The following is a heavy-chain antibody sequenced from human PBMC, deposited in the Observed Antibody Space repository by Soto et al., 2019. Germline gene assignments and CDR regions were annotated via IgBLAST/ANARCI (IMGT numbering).Heavy chain of an antibody. Sequence: QVQLVESGGGVVQPGRSLRLSCVASGFTFSTTGMHWVRQVPGKGLEWVAMISHDGGATYYADSVKGRFTISRDTSKSTLYLQMNSPRTEDTAVYPCAKDLYGAGWYNYFDPWGQGTLVTVSS. V-gene: IGHV3-30*18. CDR2: ISHDGGAT. CDR1: GFTFSTTG. D-gene: IGHD6-19*01. J-gene: IGHJ5*02. CDR3: AKDLYGAGWYNYFDP.